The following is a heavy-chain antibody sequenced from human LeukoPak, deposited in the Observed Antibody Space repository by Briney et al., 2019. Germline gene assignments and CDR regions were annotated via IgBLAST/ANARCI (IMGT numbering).Heavy chain of an antibody. CDR1: GYTFTKYY. CDR2: ISAYNGNT. J-gene: IGHJ4*02. Sequence: ASVKVSCKASGYTFTKYYIHWVRQAPGQGLEWMEWISAYNGNTNYAQKLQGRVTMTTDTSTSTAYMELRSLRSDDTAVYYCATTNFDYWGQGTLVTVSS. D-gene: IGHD5-12*01. V-gene: IGHV1-18*04. CDR3: ATTNFDY.